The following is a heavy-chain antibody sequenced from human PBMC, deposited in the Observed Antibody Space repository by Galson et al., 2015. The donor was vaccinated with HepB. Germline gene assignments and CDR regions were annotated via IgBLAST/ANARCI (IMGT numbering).Heavy chain of an antibody. CDR1: GFIFRHHA. Sequence: PRLSCAGSGFIFRHHAMAWIRQAPGKGLEWVSGINGRGSTRSYSDAVKGRFTISRDNARNSLYLQVHSLRADDTAEYYCARVLTHWYCDLWGRGTLVTVSP. CDR2: INGRGSTR. V-gene: IGHV3-23*01. J-gene: IGHJ2*01. D-gene: IGHD4-23*01. CDR3: ARVLTHWYCDL.